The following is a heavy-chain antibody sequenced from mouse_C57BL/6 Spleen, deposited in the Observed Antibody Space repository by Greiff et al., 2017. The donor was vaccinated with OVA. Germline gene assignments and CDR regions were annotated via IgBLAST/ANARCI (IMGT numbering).Heavy chain of an antibody. J-gene: IGHJ2*01. D-gene: IGHD6-1*01. CDR2: ISDGGSYT. CDR3: ARESLLSSYFDY. CDR1: GFTFSSYA. V-gene: IGHV5-4*01. Sequence: VQLKESGGGLVKPGGSLKLSCAASGFTFSSYAMSWVRQTPEKRLEWVATISDGGSYTYYPDNVKGRFTISRDNAKNNLYLQMSHLKSEDTAMYYCARESLLSSYFDYWGQGTTLTVSS.